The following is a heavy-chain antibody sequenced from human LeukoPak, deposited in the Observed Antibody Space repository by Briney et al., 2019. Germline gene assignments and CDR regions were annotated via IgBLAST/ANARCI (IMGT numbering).Heavy chain of an antibody. CDR1: GGTFSSYV. CDR3: ATGSTMVRGVIISDDAFDI. Sequence: GASVKVSCKASGGTFSSYVISWVRQAPGQGLEWMGGFIPIIGTAIYAQKFQGRVTMTEDTSTDTAYMELSSLRSEDTAVYYCATGSTMVRGVIISDDAFDIWGQGTMVTVSS. V-gene: IGHV1-69*06. D-gene: IGHD3-10*01. J-gene: IGHJ3*02. CDR2: FIPIIGTA.